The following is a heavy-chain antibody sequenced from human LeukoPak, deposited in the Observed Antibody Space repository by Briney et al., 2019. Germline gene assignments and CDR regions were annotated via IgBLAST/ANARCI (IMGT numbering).Heavy chain of an antibody. D-gene: IGHD2-21*02. CDR2: ISGSGTNT. V-gene: IGHV3-23*01. Sequence: PGGSLRLSCAASGFSFNILAMSWVRQAPGKGLEWVSAISGSGTNTYYADSVRGRFTISRDNSKNTLYLQMNSLRAEDTAVYYCAKTNGGGDCYADYWGQGTLVTVSS. CDR3: AKTNGGGDCYADY. J-gene: IGHJ4*02. CDR1: GFSFNILA.